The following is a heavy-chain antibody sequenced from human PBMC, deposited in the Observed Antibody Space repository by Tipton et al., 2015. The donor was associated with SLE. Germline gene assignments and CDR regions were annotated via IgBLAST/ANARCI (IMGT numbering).Heavy chain of an antibody. V-gene: IGHV4-61*02. CDR3: TRRGYGDYLED. CDR1: GYSISSGYY. J-gene: IGHJ4*02. D-gene: IGHD4-17*01. CDR2: IYTSGST. Sequence: TLSLTCAVSGYSISSGYYWSWIRQPAGKGLEWIGRIYTSGSTNYNPSLKTRVTMSVDTSKNQFSLKLSSVTAADTAVYYCTRRGYGDYLEDWGQGTLVTVSS.